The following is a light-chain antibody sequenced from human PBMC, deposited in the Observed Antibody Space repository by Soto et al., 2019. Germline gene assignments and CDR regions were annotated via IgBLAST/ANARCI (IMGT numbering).Light chain of an antibody. V-gene: IGKV1-5*03. CDR2: KAS. CDR1: QSISSW. J-gene: IGKJ4*01. CDR3: QQDRSYQRT. Sequence: DIQMTKSPSTLSASVGDRVTISCRASQSISSWLAWYQQKPGKAHKLLIYKASSLGSGVPSRFSGRGSGADFTLTVSSQQPDDFATYGCQQDRSYQRTFGVGTKVAI.